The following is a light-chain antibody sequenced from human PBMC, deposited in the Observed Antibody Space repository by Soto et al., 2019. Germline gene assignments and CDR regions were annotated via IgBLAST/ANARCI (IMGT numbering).Light chain of an antibody. CDR3: QQYLNWPWT. CDR2: GAS. J-gene: IGKJ1*01. V-gene: IGKV3-15*01. CDR1: QSVSSY. Sequence: EIVMTQSPATLSVSPGEGVTLSCKASQSVSSYLAWYQQKPGQAPRLLINGASTRATGFPARFSGSGSGKEFTLTIISLQSEDFAVYYCQQYLNWPWTFGQGTKVEIK.